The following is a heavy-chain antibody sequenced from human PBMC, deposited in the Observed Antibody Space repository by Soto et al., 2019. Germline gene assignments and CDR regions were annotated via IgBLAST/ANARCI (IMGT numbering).Heavy chain of an antibody. J-gene: IGHJ5*02. V-gene: IGHV4-31*03. CDR2: IYYSGVT. CDR1: GGAIRSDTYS. D-gene: IGHD3-16*01. CDR3: ARKGDNVFDL. Sequence: PSETLSLTCTVSGGAIRSDTYSWTWIRQHPGKGLEWIGYIYYSGVTYYNSSLDSRVTISLDTSKNQIYLKLTSVTAADTAVYYCARKGDNVFDLWGQGTLVTVSS.